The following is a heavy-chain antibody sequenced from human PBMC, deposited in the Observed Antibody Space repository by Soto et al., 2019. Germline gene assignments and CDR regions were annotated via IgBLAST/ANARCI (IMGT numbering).Heavy chain of an antibody. CDR3: ALYVTVQGVHFDY. J-gene: IGHJ4*02. CDR1: GGSFSEYY. V-gene: IGHV4-34*01. CDR2: INHSGST. Sequence: SETLSLTCAVYGGSFSEYYWRWIRQPPGKGLEWIGEINHSGSTNYNPSLKSRVTISLDTSKNQFSLKLSSVTAADTAVYYCALYVTVQGVHFDYWGQGTLVTVSS. D-gene: IGHD2-21*02.